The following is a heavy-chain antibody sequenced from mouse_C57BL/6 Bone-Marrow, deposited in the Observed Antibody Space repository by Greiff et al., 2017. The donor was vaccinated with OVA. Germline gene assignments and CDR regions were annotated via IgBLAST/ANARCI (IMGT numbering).Heavy chain of an antibody. CDR2: IYPRSGNT. J-gene: IGHJ2*01. D-gene: IGHD1-1*01. V-gene: IGHV1-81*01. Sequence: QVHVKQSGAELARPGASVKLSCKASGYTFTSYGISWVKQRTGQGLEWIGEIYPRSGNTYYNEKFKGKATLTADKSSSTAYMELRSLTSEDSAVYFCARIDYYGSGFDYWGQGTTLTVSS. CDR1: GYTFTSYG. CDR3: ARIDYYGSGFDY.